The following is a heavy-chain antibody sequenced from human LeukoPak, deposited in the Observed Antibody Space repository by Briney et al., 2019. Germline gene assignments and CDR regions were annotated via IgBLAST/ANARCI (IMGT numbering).Heavy chain of an antibody. D-gene: IGHD2-15*01. CDR2: IRSKANSYAT. J-gene: IGHJ4*02. V-gene: IGHV3-73*01. Sequence: GGSLKLSCAASGFTFSGSAMHWVRQASGKGLEWVGRIRSKANSYATAYAASVKGRFTISRDDSKNTAYLQMNSLKTEDTAVYYCTSPVVPGGDYWGQGTLVTVSS. CDR3: TSPVVPGGDY. CDR1: GFTFSGSA.